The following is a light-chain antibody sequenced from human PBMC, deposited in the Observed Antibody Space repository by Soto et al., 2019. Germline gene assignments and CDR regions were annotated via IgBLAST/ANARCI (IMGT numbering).Light chain of an antibody. J-gene: IGKJ5*01. CDR1: QSLFHSDDGHTY. CDR2: TLS. V-gene: IGKV2-40*01. Sequence: EIVMTQTPLSLPVTPGEPASISCRSSQSLFHSDDGHTYLDWYLQRPGQSPQLLIYTLSYRASGVPDRFSGSGSGTDFTLTISSLEPEDFAVYYCQQRYVWPPITFGQGTRLEIK. CDR3: QQRYVWPPIT.